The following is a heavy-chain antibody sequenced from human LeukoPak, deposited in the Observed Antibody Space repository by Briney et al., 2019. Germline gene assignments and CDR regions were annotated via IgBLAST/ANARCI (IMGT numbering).Heavy chain of an antibody. Sequence: GRSLRLSCAASGFTFSSYVMHWVRQAPGKGLEWVAVIWYDGSNKYYADSVKGRFTISRDNSKNTLYLQMNSLRADDTAVYYCAREKIGLLWFGEPSVGAFDIWGQGTMVTVSS. CDR3: AREKIGLLWFGEPSVGAFDI. J-gene: IGHJ3*02. D-gene: IGHD3-10*01. CDR2: IWYDGSNK. CDR1: GFTFSSYV. V-gene: IGHV3-33*01.